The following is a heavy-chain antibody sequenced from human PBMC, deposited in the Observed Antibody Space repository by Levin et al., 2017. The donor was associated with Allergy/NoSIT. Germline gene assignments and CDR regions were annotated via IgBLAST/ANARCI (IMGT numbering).Heavy chain of an antibody. V-gene: IGHV1-2*02. D-gene: IGHD5-18*01. Sequence: ASVKVSCKASGYTFTGYYMHWVRQAPGQGLEWMGWINPNSGGTNYAQKFQGRVTMTRDTSISTAYMELSRLRSDDTAVYYCARGGGTAILQGLYGMDVWGQGTTVTVSS. J-gene: IGHJ6*02. CDR3: ARGGGTAILQGLYGMDV. CDR2: INPNSGGT. CDR1: GYTFTGYY.